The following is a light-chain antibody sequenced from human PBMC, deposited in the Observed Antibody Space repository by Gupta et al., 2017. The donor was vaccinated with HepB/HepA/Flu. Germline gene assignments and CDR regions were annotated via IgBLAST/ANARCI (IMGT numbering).Light chain of an antibody. V-gene: IGKV1-39*01. Sequence: DIQMTQSPSSLSASVGDRVTITCRASQTITTYLNWYQQKLGKAPKLLIFAASSLQSGVPLRFSGSKSGTDFTLTISSLQPEDFATYYCQQTYSAPWTFGQGTKVEIK. CDR2: AAS. J-gene: IGKJ1*01. CDR3: QQTYSAPWT. CDR1: QTITTY.